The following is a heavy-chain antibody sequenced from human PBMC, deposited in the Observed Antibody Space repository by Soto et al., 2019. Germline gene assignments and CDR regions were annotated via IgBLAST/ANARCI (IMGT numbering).Heavy chain of an antibody. J-gene: IGHJ3*02. V-gene: IGHV1-58*02. CDR1: GGTFSNSA. D-gene: IGHD3-10*01. Sequence: SVKVSCKASGGTFSNSAINWLRQAPGQGLEWIGGIVVGSGNTNYEQKFQERVTITRDMSTSTAYMELNSLRSEDTAVYYCAAYMVRGVSFNPDAFDIWGQGTMVTV. CDR2: IVVGSGNT. CDR3: AAYMVRGVSFNPDAFDI.